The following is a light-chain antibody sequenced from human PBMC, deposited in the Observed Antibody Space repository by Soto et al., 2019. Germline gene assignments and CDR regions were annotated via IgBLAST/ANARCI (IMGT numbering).Light chain of an antibody. Sequence: EIVMTQSPATLSVSPGERATLSCRASQSVGSNLAWYQQKPGQAPRLLIYGASTRATGIPARFSGSGSGTEFTLTISRLQSEDFAICFCQQYNNWPPDRTFGQGTKVEIK. CDR1: QSVGSN. V-gene: IGKV3-15*01. CDR2: GAS. CDR3: QQYNNWPPDRT. J-gene: IGKJ1*01.